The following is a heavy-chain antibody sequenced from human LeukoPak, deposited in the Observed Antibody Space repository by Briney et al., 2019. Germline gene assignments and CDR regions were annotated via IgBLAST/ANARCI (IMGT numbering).Heavy chain of an antibody. Sequence: GGSLRLSCAASGFTFSSYGMHWVRQAPGKGLEWVAVISYDGSNKYYADSVKGRFTISRDNSKNTVYLQMSSLRAEDTAVYYCARDSGMDYYDSSGYYYVLLRNWGQGTLITVSS. D-gene: IGHD3-22*01. CDR3: ARDSGMDYYDSSGYYYVLLRN. J-gene: IGHJ4*02. V-gene: IGHV3-30*03. CDR2: ISYDGSNK. CDR1: GFTFSSYG.